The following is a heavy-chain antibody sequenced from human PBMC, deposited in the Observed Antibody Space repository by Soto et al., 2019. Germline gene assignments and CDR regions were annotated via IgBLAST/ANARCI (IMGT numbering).Heavy chain of an antibody. D-gene: IGHD3-10*01. J-gene: IGHJ1*01. Sequence: QVQLQQWGAGLLKPSETLSLTCAVYGGSFSGYYWSWIRQPPGKGLEWIGEINHSGSTNYNPSLQSRVTIAVDTSKNRCSLKLSSVTAADTAVYYCAGPYYGSGDEYFQHWGQGTLVTVSS. CDR1: GGSFSGYY. CDR3: AGPYYGSGDEYFQH. V-gene: IGHV4-34*01. CDR2: INHSGST.